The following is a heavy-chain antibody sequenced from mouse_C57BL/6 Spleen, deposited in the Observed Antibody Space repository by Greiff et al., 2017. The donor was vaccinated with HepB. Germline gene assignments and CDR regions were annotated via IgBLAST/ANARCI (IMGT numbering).Heavy chain of an antibody. CDR1: GYSITSGYY. CDR3: ARDGGGYSWYFDV. D-gene: IGHD2-3*01. V-gene: IGHV3-6*01. Sequence: EVKLVESGPGLVKPSQSLSLTCSVTGYSITSGYYWNWIRQFPGNKLEWMGYISYDGSNNYNPSLKNRISITRDTSKNQFFLKLNSVTTEDTATYYCARDGGGYSWYFDVWGTGTTVTVSS. CDR2: ISYDGSN. J-gene: IGHJ1*03.